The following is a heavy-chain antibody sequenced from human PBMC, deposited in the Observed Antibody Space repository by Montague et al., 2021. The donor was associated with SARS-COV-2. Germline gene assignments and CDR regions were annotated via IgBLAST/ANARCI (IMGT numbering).Heavy chain of an antibody. CDR3: AREGSRDGYHECFDY. CDR1: GGSISSNNW. Sequence: SETLSLTCAVSGGSISSNNWWNWVRQAPGKGLEWIGEIYHSGRTNYNPSFKSRVTISVDKSKNQYSLILSSVTAADTAVYYCAREGSRDGYHECFDYWGQGTLVNVSP. CDR2: IYHSGRT. V-gene: IGHV4-4*02. J-gene: IGHJ4*02. D-gene: IGHD5-24*01.